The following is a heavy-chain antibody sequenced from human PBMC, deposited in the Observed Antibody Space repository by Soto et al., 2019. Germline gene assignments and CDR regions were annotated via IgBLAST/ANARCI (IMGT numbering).Heavy chain of an antibody. J-gene: IGHJ4*02. V-gene: IGHV1-69*06. CDR1: GGTLSSFINYP. D-gene: IGHD3-3*01. CDR3: ARRDTSGFLRYFDN. Sequence: SVKVSCKASGGTLSSFINYPINWVRQAPGQGLEWMGGIVPNVGTVNYAQKFQGTVTITADKSTGTAYMELSSLRSEDTALYYCARRDTSGFLRYFDNWGQGTLVTVS. CDR2: IVPNVGTV.